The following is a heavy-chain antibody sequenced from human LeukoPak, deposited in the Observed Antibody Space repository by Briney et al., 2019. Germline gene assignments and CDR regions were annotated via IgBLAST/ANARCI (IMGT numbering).Heavy chain of an antibody. D-gene: IGHD4-17*01. Sequence: GGSLRLSCTASGFTFGDYAMSWFRQAPGKGLEWVGFIRSKAYGGTTECAASVKGRFTISRDDSKSIAYLQMNSLKTEDTAVYYCTSTASTVTTMGYYFDYWGQGTLVTVSS. J-gene: IGHJ4*02. CDR2: IRSKAYGGTT. CDR3: TSTASTVTTMGYYFDY. CDR1: GFTFGDYA. V-gene: IGHV3-49*03.